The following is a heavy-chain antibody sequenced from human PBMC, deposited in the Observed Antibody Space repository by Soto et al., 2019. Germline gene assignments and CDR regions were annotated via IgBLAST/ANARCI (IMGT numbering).Heavy chain of an antibody. J-gene: IGHJ4*02. Sequence: HPGGSLRLSCAASGFTFSSYGMHWVRQAPGKGLEWVAVIWYDGSNKYYADSVKGRFTISRDNSKNTLYLQMNSLRAEDTAVYYCARDWYYGSGNQARSLDYWGQGTLVTVSS. D-gene: IGHD3-10*01. V-gene: IGHV3-33*01. CDR1: GFTFSSYG. CDR2: IWYDGSNK. CDR3: ARDWYYGSGNQARSLDY.